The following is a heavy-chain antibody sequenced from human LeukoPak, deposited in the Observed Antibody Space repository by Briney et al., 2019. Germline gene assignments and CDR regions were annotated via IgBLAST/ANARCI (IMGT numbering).Heavy chain of an antibody. J-gene: IGHJ4*02. Sequence: GASVKVSCKASGYTFAIYYIHWVRQAPGQGLVWMGIINPSGGSTSYTQKFQGRLTMTRDTSTSTVYMELSSLRSEDTAVYYCARAKGLFDHWGQGTLVTVSS. CDR2: INPSGGST. CDR3: ARAKGLFDH. CDR1: GYTFAIYY. V-gene: IGHV1-46*01.